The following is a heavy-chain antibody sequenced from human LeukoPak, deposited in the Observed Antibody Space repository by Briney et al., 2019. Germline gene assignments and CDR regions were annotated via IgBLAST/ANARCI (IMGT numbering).Heavy chain of an antibody. CDR2: INWNGGST. CDR3: ARDPLWYDSSGYYLSRGPDAFDI. J-gene: IGHJ3*02. CDR1: GFTFDDYA. V-gene: IGHV3-20*04. Sequence: PGRSLRLSCAASGFTFDDYAMHWVRQAPGKGLEWVSGINWNGGSTGYADSVKGRFTISRDNAKNSLYLQMNSLRAEDTALYYCARDPLWYDSSGYYLSRGPDAFDIWGQGTMVTVSS. D-gene: IGHD3-22*01.